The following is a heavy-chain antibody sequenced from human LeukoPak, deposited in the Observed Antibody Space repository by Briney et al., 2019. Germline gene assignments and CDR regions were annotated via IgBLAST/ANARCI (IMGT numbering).Heavy chain of an antibody. Sequence: SETLSLTCTVSGGSISSYYWSWIRQPPGKGLEWIGYIYYSGSTNYNPSLKSRATISVDTSKNQFSLKLSSVTAADTAVYYCARLRGYSYGYYYWGQGTLVTVSS. V-gene: IGHV4-59*08. CDR1: GGSISSYY. CDR2: IYYSGST. D-gene: IGHD5-18*01. J-gene: IGHJ4*02. CDR3: ARLRGYSYGYYY.